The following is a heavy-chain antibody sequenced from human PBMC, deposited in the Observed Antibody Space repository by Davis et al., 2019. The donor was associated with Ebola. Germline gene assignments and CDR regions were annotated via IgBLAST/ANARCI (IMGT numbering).Heavy chain of an antibody. Sequence: LRLSCTTSGFTFGDYAMTWARQAPGKGLEWLGVIRSKGYGGTTEYAASVKGRFIISRDDSKSIAYLQMNSLKDEDTAVYYCIRGRQQLLWGQGTLVTVSS. CDR2: IRSKGYGGTT. J-gene: IGHJ4*02. CDR3: IRGRQQLL. CDR1: GFTFGDYA. D-gene: IGHD6-19*01. V-gene: IGHV3-49*04.